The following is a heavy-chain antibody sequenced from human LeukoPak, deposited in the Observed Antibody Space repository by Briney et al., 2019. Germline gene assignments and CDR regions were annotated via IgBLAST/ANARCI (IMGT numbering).Heavy chain of an antibody. CDR2: IYHSGST. D-gene: IGHD4-17*01. J-gene: IGHJ3*02. V-gene: IGHV4-30-2*01. Sequence: PSRTLSLTCAVSGGSISSGGYSWSWIRQPPGKGLEWIGYIYHSGSTYYNPSLKSRVTISVDRSKNQFSLKLSSVTAADTAVYYCASFDYGDYEDAFDIWGQGTMVTVSS. CDR3: ASFDYGDYEDAFDI. CDR1: GGSISSGGYS.